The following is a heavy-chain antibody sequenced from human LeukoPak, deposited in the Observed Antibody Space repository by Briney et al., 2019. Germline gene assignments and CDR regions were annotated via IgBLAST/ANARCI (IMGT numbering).Heavy chain of an antibody. Sequence: GGSLRLSCAASGFTFSSYWMHWVRQAPGKGLVWVSRISSDGSSTSYAGSVKGRFTISRDNAKNTLYLQMNSLRAEDTAVYYCARDLSKGDPSDYYYGMDVWGQGTTVTVSS. CDR2: ISSDGSST. D-gene: IGHD3-16*01. V-gene: IGHV3-74*01. J-gene: IGHJ6*02. CDR3: ARDLSKGDPSDYYYGMDV. CDR1: GFTFSSYW.